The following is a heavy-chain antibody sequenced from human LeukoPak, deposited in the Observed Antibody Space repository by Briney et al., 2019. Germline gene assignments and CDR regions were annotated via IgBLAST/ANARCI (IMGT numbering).Heavy chain of an antibody. D-gene: IGHD3-10*01. CDR1: GYTFTSYA. CDR3: AGVGVYETSADYYYYGMDV. J-gene: IGHJ6*02. CDR2: ISAYNGNT. Sequence: ASVKVSCKASGYTFTSYAIHWVRQAPGQRLEWMGWISAYNGNTNYAQKLQGRVTMTTDTSTSTAYMELRSLRSDDTAVYYCAGVGVYETSADYYYYGMDVWGQGTTVTVSS. V-gene: IGHV1-18*01.